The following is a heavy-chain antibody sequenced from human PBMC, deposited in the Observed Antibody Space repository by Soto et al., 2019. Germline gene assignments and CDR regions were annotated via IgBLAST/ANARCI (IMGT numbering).Heavy chain of an antibody. CDR2: IWYDGSNK. CDR3: ARDLIGDYGGDYFYYMDV. D-gene: IGHD4-17*01. V-gene: IGHV3-33*01. J-gene: IGHJ6*03. Sequence: PGGSLRLCCAASGFTFSNYGMHWVRQAPGKGLEWVAVIWYDGSNKYYADSVKGRFTISRDNSKNTLYLQMNSLRAEDTAVYYCARDLIGDYGGDYFYYMDVWGKGTTVTVSS. CDR1: GFTFSNYG.